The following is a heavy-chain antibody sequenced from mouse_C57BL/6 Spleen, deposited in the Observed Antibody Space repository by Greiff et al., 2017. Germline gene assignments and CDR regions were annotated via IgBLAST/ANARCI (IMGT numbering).Heavy chain of an antibody. D-gene: IGHD1-1*01. CDR1: GYSITSGYY. J-gene: IGHJ1*03. CDR3: AREATTVVAHWYFDV. Sequence: DVKLQESGPGLVKPSQSLSLTCSVTGYSITSGYYWNWIRQFPGNKLEWMGYISYDGSNNYNPSLKNRISITRDTSKNQFFLKLNSVTTEDTATYYCAREATTVVAHWYFDVWGTGTTVTVSS. CDR2: ISYDGSN. V-gene: IGHV3-6*01.